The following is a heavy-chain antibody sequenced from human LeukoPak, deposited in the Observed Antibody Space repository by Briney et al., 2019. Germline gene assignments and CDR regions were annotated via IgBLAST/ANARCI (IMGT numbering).Heavy chain of an antibody. CDR1: GGSISSYY. CDR3: ARAPEKQLVTSYYYYYMDV. J-gene: IGHJ6*03. V-gene: IGHV4-59*01. CDR2: IYYSGST. D-gene: IGHD6-6*01. Sequence: TSSETLSLTCTVSGGSISSYYWSWIRQPPGKGPEWIGYIYYSGSTNYSPSLKSRVTISVDTSKNQFSLKLSSVTAADTAVYYCARAPEKQLVTSYYYYYMDVWGKGTTVTVSS.